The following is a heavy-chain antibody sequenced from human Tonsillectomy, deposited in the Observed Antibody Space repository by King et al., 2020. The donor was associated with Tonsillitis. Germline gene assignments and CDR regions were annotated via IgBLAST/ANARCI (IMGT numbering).Heavy chain of an antibody. CDR1: GFTFSTYA. V-gene: IGHV3-23*04. D-gene: IGHD3-10*01. Sequence: VQLVESGGGLVQPGGSLRLSCAASGFTFSTYAMNWVRQAPGKGLEWVSGISGSGGSTNYADSVKGRFTISRDNSKNTLYLQMNSLRAEDTAVYYCAKDLPSAYYGSGSYFDCWGQGTLVTVSS. CDR3: AKDLPSAYYGSGSYFDC. J-gene: IGHJ4*02. CDR2: ISGSGGST.